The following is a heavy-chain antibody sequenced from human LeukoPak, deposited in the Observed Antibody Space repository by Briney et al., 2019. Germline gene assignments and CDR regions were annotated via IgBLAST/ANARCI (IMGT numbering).Heavy chain of an antibody. CDR3: ARDHVFDY. Sequence: ASVKVSCKASGYTFTSYDINWVRQAPGQGLEWMGWINPNSGGTNYAQKFQGRVTMTRDTSISTAYMELSRLRSDDTAVYYCARDHVFDYWGQGTLVTVSS. V-gene: IGHV1-2*02. CDR2: INPNSGGT. J-gene: IGHJ4*02. CDR1: GYTFTSYD.